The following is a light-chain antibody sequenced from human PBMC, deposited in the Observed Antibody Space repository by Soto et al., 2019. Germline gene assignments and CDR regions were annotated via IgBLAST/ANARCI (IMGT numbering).Light chain of an antibody. J-gene: IGLJ2*01. CDR2: LNSDGSH. Sequence: QPVLTQSPSASASLGASVKLTCTLSSGHSNYAIAWHQQQSEKGPRYLMKLNSDGSHSKGDGIPDRFSGSSSGAERYLTISALQSEDEAAYYCKTWGSGIVVFGGGTKLPFL. CDR3: KTWGSGIVV. V-gene: IGLV4-69*01. CDR1: SGHSNYA.